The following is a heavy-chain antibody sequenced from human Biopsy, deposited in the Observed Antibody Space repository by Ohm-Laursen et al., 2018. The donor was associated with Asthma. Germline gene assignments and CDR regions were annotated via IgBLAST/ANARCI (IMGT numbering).Heavy chain of an antibody. CDR3: GGCSSSNYYYGLDV. J-gene: IGHJ6*02. Sequence: GASVKVSCKASGGTFSSNSINWVRQAPGQGLEWMGGIIPIFGTSNYAQKFQGRVTISADESTSTAYMELTSLSSEDTAVFFCGGCSSSNYYYGLDVWGQGTTVIVSS. CDR2: IIPIFGTS. V-gene: IGHV1-69*13. CDR1: GGTFSSNS. D-gene: IGHD6-6*01.